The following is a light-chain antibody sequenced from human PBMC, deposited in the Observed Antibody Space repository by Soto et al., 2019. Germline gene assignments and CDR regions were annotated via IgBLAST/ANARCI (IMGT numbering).Light chain of an antibody. Sequence: SYELTQPPSVSVAPGKTASITCEGNNIGRKSVHWYQQRPGQAPMVVIYYDGDRPSGIPERFSGSNSGTAATLTISGVEAGDEAAYYCQVWDSGVDHIIFGGGTKLTVL. J-gene: IGLJ2*01. CDR1: NIGRKS. CDR3: QVWDSGVDHII. V-gene: IGLV3-21*04. CDR2: YDG.